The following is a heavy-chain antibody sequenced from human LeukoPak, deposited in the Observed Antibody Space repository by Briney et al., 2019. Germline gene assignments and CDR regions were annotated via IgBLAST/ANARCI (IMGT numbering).Heavy chain of an antibody. D-gene: IGHD3-3*01. Sequence: GGSLRLSCAASGFNFRSFGMHWVRQAPGKGLEWVAGIWYDGSNKYYADSLKGRFTVSRDNSKNTLYLQVNSLRAEDTAVYYCARVTITIFGAIDYWGQGTLVTVSS. CDR3: ARVTITIFGAIDY. J-gene: IGHJ4*02. CDR1: GFNFRSFG. V-gene: IGHV3-33*01. CDR2: IWYDGSNK.